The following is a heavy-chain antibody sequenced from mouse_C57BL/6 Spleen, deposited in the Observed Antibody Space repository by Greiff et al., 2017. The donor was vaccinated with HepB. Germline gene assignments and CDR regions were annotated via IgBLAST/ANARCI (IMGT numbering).Heavy chain of an antibody. CDR3: ARGGTNWYWYFDV. CDR2: INPSTGGT. J-gene: IGHJ1*03. D-gene: IGHD4-1*01. V-gene: IGHV1-43*01. Sequence: VQLKQSGPELVKPGASVKISCKASGYSFTGYYMHWVKQSSEKSLEWIGEINPSTGGTSYNQKFKGKATLTVDKSSSTAYMQLKSLTSEDSAVYYCARGGTNWYWYFDVWGTGTTVTVSS. CDR1: GYSFTGYY.